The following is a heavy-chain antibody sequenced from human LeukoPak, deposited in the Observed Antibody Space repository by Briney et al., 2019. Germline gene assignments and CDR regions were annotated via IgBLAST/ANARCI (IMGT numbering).Heavy chain of an antibody. J-gene: IGHJ5*02. V-gene: IGHV1-69*13. CDR3: ARERTVAAAGTFDP. Sequence: ASVKVSCKASGGTFSSYAISWVRQAPGQGLEWMGGIIPILGTANYAQKFQGRVTITADESTSTAYMELSSLRSEDTAVYYCARERTVAAAGTFDPWGQGTLVTVSS. CDR1: GGTFSSYA. D-gene: IGHD6-13*01. CDR2: IIPILGTA.